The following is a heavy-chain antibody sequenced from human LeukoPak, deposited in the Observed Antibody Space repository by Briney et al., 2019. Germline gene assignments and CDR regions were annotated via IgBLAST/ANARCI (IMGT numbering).Heavy chain of an antibody. Sequence: SETLSLTCTVSGGSISSYYWSWIRQPPGKGLEWIGYIYYSGSTNYNPSLKSRVTISVDTSKNQFSLKLSSVTAADTAVHYCARGTYGSGNYYADYWGQGTLVTVSS. CDR2: IYYSGST. V-gene: IGHV4-59*01. D-gene: IGHD3-10*01. CDR1: GGSISSYY. CDR3: ARGTYGSGNYYADY. J-gene: IGHJ4*02.